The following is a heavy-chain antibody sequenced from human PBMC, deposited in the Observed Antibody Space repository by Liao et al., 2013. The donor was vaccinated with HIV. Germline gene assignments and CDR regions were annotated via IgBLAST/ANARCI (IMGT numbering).Heavy chain of an antibody. CDR1: GGSFSGYY. V-gene: IGHV4-34*01. D-gene: IGHD4-17*01. J-gene: IGHJ1*01. CDR3: ASPDRYGDPAEYFQH. Sequence: QVQLQQWGAGLLKPSETLSLTCAVYGGSFSGYYWSWIRQPPGKGLEWIGYIYYSGSTYYNPSLKSRVTISVDTSKNQFSLKLSSVTAADTAVYYCASPDRYGDPAEYFQHWGQGTLVTVSS. CDR2: IYYSGST.